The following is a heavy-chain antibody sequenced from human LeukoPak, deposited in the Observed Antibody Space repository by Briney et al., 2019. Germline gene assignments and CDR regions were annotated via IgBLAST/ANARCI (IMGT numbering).Heavy chain of an antibody. CDR2: IYYSGST. CDR1: GGSISSGDYY. D-gene: IGHD3-10*01. Sequence: SQTLSLTCTVSGGSISSGDYYWSWIRQPPGKGLEWIGYIYYSGSTYYNPSLKSRVTISVDTSKNQFSLKLSSVTAADTAVYYCARGCYYGSGSYGGPYGRPDYFDYWGQGTLVTVSS. CDR3: ARGCYYGSGSYGGPYGRPDYFDY. V-gene: IGHV4-30-4*08. J-gene: IGHJ4*02.